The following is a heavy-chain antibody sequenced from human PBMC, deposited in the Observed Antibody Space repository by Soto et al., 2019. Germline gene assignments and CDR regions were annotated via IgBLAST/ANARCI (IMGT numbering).Heavy chain of an antibody. CDR2: IIPIFGTA. CDR3: ARVTRNNPDDTIRDWFDP. J-gene: IGHJ5*02. CDR1: GGTFSSYA. D-gene: IGHD3-22*01. V-gene: IGHV1-69*01. Sequence: QVQLVQSGAEVKKPGSSVKVSCKASGGTFSSYAISWVRQAPGQGLEWMGGIIPIFGTANYAQKFQGRVTITADESTSTAYKELSSLRSEDTAVYYCARVTRNNPDDTIRDWFDPWGQGTLVTVSS.